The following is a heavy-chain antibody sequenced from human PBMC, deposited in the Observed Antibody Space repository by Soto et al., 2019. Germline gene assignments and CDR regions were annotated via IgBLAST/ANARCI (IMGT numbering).Heavy chain of an antibody. V-gene: IGHV4-39*01. D-gene: IGHD2-15*01. CDR1: GDSISSSNYF. Sequence: SETLSLTCTVPGDSISSSNYFWGWIRQPPGKGLEWIGTIFYSGSTYYNPSLKSRVTISVDTSKNQFSLKLSSVTAADTAVYYCASRGYCSGGSCYYYYYYYGMDVWGQGTTVTVSS. CDR2: IFYSGST. CDR3: ASRGYCSGGSCYYYYYYYGMDV. J-gene: IGHJ6*02.